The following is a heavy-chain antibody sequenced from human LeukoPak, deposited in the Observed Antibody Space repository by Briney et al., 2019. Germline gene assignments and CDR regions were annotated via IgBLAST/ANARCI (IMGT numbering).Heavy chain of an antibody. Sequence: GGALRLSCSASGVTFSSYAMHWVRQAPGEGLEYVSAISSNGGSTYYADSVKGGFTISRDNSKNTLYLQMSSLRADDTAVYYSVKVPGPTAMPTKYYFDYWGQGTLVTVSS. CDR1: GVTFSSYA. CDR2: ISSNGGST. CDR3: VKVPGPTAMPTKYYFDY. V-gene: IGHV3-64D*06. D-gene: IGHD5-18*01. J-gene: IGHJ4*02.